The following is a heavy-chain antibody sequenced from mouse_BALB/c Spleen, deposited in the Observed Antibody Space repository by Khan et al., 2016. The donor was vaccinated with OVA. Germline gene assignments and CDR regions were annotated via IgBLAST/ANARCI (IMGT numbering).Heavy chain of an antibody. CDR3: ARSASYGNYVEAWFAY. Sequence: EVQLQQSGPELVKPGGSMKISCKASGDSFTGYTMNWMKQSHGKNLEWIGLINTYNGGTSYNQKFKGKATLTVDKSSSTAYMELLSLTSEDSAVYYCARSASYGNYVEAWFAYWGQGTLVTVST. V-gene: IGHV1-18*01. CDR2: INTYNGGT. J-gene: IGHJ3*01. D-gene: IGHD2-10*01. CDR1: GDSFTGYT.